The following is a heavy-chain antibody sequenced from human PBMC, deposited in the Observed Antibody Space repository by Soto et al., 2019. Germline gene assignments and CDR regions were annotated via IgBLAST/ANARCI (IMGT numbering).Heavy chain of an antibody. CDR3: ARGLETRIAPHYFDY. V-gene: IGHV3-11*01. D-gene: IGHD6-13*01. CDR2: ISSSGSTI. J-gene: IGHJ4*02. CDR1: GFTFSDYY. Sequence: PGGSLRLSCAASGFTFSDYYMSWIRQAPGKGLEWVSYISSSGSTIYYADSVKGRFTISRDNAKNSLYLQMNSLRAEDTAVYYSARGLETRIAPHYFDYWGQGTLVTVSS.